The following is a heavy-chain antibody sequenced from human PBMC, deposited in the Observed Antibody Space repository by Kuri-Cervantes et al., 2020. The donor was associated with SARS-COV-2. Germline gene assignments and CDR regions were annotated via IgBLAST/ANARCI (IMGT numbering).Heavy chain of an antibody. D-gene: IGHD3-10*01. J-gene: IGHJ5*02. CDR2: IYEPEST. CDR1: GGSFSNGRFY. CDR3: ATGSVLYRSSVDWFDP. Sequence: SETLSLTCTVSGGSFSNGRFYWSWIRQPVGKGPEWIGHIYEPESTYYNPSLKSRVTISVDTSKNQFSLKLSSVTAADTAVYYCATGSVLYRSSVDWFDPWGQGTLVTVSS. V-gene: IGHV4-61*09.